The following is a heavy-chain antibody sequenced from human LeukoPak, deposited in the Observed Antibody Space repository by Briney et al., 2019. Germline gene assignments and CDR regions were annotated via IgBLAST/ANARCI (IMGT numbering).Heavy chain of an antibody. CDR2: ISGSGGST. D-gene: IGHD2-21*01. CDR3: AKAPQVSTEPFGY. J-gene: IGHJ4*02. V-gene: IGHV3-23*01. Sequence: GGSLRLSCAASGFTFSSYAVSWVRQAPGKGLEWVSAISGSGGSTYYADSVKGRFTISRDNSKNALYLQMNSLRAEDTAVYYCAKAPQVSTEPFGYWGQGTLVTVSS. CDR1: GFTFSSYA.